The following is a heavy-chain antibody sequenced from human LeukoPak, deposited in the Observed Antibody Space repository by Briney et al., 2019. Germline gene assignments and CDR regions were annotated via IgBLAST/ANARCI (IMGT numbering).Heavy chain of an antibody. CDR2: ISAYSGNT. CDR3: ARQGYCTSPSCYARGDDAFDI. V-gene: IGHV1-18*01. Sequence: GASVKVFCKASGYTFTNYGISWVRQAPGQGLERTAWISAYSGNTNYAQNFQGRLTMTTDTSTNTAYMELRSLRSDDTAVYYCARQGYCTSPSCYARGDDAFDIWGQGTMVTVSS. D-gene: IGHD2-2*01. J-gene: IGHJ3*02. CDR1: GYTFTNYG.